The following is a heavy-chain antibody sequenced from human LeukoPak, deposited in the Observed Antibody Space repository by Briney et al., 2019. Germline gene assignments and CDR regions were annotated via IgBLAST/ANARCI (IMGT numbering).Heavy chain of an antibody. V-gene: IGHV4-30-2*01. Sequence: PSQTPSLTCAVSGGSISSGGYSWSWIRQPPGKGLEWIGYIYHSGSTYYNPSLKSRVTISVDRSKNQFSLKLSSVTAADTAVYYCATSRYFDWLIADYWGQGTLVTVSS. D-gene: IGHD3-9*01. CDR3: ATSRYFDWLIADY. J-gene: IGHJ4*02. CDR1: GGSISSGGYS. CDR2: IYHSGST.